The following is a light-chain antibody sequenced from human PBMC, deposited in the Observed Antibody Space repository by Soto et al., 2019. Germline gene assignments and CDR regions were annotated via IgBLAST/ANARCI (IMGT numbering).Light chain of an antibody. Sequence: DIQMTQSPSTLSASVGDRVTITCRASQSISSWLAWYQQKPGKAPTLLIYKASCLESGVPSRFSGSGSGTEYTLTISNLQPDDFATYYCQQYNSYPYTFGQGTKLEIK. CDR1: QSISSW. CDR2: KAS. J-gene: IGKJ2*01. CDR3: QQYNSYPYT. V-gene: IGKV1-5*03.